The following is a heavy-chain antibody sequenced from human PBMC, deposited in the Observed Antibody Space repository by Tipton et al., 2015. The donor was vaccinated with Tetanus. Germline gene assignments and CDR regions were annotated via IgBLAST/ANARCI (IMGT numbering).Heavy chain of an antibody. CDR2: ISHTGTTT. CDR3: ARCNDYGSLTPIDP. CDR1: GFIFSAYY. V-gene: IGHV3-11*01. J-gene: IGHJ5*02. D-gene: IGHD4-17*01. Sequence: SLRLSCAASGFIFSAYYMSWIRLAPGKGLEWISYISHTGTTTYYSASVMGRFTVSRDNTKNSLYLEINSLRAEDTAVYYCARCNDYGSLTPIDPWGPGTRVTVSS.